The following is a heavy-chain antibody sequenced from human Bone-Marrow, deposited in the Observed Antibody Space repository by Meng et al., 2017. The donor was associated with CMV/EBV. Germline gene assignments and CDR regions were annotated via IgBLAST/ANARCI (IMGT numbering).Heavy chain of an antibody. Sequence: GGLLRLSCIAPGFTFGDYAMSWVRQAPGKGLEWVGFIRSKAYGGTTEYAASVKGRFTISREDSKSIAYLQLNSLKTENTAVYYCTRAGVVVVRAAKSPFFFDIWGQGTMVTVSS. CDR2: IRSKAYGGTT. J-gene: IGHJ3*02. CDR3: TRAGVVVVRAAKSPFFFDI. V-gene: IGHV3-49*04. D-gene: IGHD2-2*01. CDR1: GFTFGDYA.